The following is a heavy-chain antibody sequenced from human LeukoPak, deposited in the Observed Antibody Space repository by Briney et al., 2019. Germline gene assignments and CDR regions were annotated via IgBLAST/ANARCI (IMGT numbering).Heavy chain of an antibody. D-gene: IGHD1-26*01. CDR1: GFTFSSYW. V-gene: IGHV3-74*01. CDR2: KGDERST. CDR3: AGTWYSGSYFDY. J-gene: IGHJ4*02. Sequence: GGSLRLSCAASGFTFSSYWLHWVRQAPGKGLVWVSRKGDERSTNYADSVKGRFTISRDNSKNTLYLQMNSLRPEDTAVYYCAGTWYSGSYFDYWGQGTLVTVSS.